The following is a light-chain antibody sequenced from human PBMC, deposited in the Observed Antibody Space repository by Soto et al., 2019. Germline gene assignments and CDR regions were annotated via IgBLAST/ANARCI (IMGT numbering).Light chain of an antibody. CDR1: QSIGTW. J-gene: IGKJ1*01. CDR2: KAS. CDR3: QQYNSYSWT. Sequence: DIHMTQSPSTLSASVGDRVTITCRASQSIGTWLAWYQQKPGKAPKLLIYKASSLESGVPSRFSGSGSGTEFTLTISSLQPDDFATYYCQQYNSYSWTFGQGTKVDI. V-gene: IGKV1-5*03.